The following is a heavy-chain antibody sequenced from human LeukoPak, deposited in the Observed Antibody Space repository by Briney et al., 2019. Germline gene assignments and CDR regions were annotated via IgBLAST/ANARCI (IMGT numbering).Heavy chain of an antibody. CDR1: GGSISSGDYY. J-gene: IGHJ4*02. Sequence: SETLSLTCTVSGGSISSGDYYWSWIRQPPGKGLGWIGYIYYSGSTYYNPALKSRVTISVDTSKNQFSLKLSSVTAADTPVYYRARGCGGDCQDYRGQGTLVTASS. CDR2: IYYSGST. D-gene: IGHD2-21*02. CDR3: ARGCGGDCQDY. V-gene: IGHV4-30-4*01.